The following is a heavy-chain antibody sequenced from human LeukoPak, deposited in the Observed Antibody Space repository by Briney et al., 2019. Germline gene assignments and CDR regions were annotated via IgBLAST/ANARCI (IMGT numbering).Heavy chain of an antibody. D-gene: IGHD2-15*01. CDR3: ARVGGTGYCSGGSCLDFDY. V-gene: IGHV1-69*04. Sequence: SVKVSCKASGGTFSSYAISWVRQAPGQGLEWMGRIIPILGIANYAQKFQGRVTITADKSTSTAYMELSSLRSEDTAVYYCARVGGTGYCSGGSCLDFDYWGQGTLVTVSS. CDR1: GGTFSSYA. J-gene: IGHJ4*02. CDR2: IIPILGIA.